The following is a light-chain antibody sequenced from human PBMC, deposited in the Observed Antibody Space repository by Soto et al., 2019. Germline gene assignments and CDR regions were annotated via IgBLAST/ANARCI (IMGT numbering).Light chain of an antibody. J-gene: IGKJ1*01. V-gene: IGKV1-5*03. CDR1: QSISVW. Sequence: DIQISLAPSTLSARVGDRVSITCLARQSISVWLAWYQQKAGKAPNLLIYEASRLASGVPSRFSGSGSETEFTLTISGLQPGDSATYYCQQYNSYSPTFGQGTKVDIK. CDR2: EAS. CDR3: QQYNSYSPT.